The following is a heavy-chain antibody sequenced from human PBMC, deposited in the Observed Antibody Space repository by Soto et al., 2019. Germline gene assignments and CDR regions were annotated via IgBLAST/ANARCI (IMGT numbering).Heavy chain of an antibody. V-gene: IGHV1-3*01. CDR3: AKVNLELRYFDWLPLS. D-gene: IGHD3-9*01. CDR2: INAGNGNT. CDR1: GYTFTSYA. J-gene: IGHJ4*02. Sequence: ASVKVSCKASGYTFTSYAMHWVRQAPGQRLEWMGWINAGNGNTKYSQKFQGRVTITRDTSASTAYMELSSLRSEDTAVYYCAKVNLELRYFDWLPLSWGQGTLVTVSS.